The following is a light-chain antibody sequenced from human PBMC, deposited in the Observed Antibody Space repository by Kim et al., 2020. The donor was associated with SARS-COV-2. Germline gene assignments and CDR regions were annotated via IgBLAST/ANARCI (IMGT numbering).Light chain of an antibody. Sequence: DIQMTQSPSTLSASVGDRVTITCRASQSISTWLAWYQQRPGKAPKLLIHKASNLESGVPSRFSGSGSGTEFTLTISGLQPYDFATYYCQEYNGYSRTFGQGTKVDIK. J-gene: IGKJ1*01. CDR2: KAS. CDR3: QEYNGYSRT. CDR1: QSISTW. V-gene: IGKV1-5*03.